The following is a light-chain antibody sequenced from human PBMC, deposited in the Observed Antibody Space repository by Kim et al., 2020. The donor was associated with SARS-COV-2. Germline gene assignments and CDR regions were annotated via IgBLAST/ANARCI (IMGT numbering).Light chain of an antibody. J-gene: IGKJ3*01. V-gene: IGKV1-9*01. Sequence: ASLGDRVPIPCRASQDISDRLAWYQQRPGTAPKLLILAASTLHAGVPSRFSGGGTGTEFSLTIDSLQPEDFATYYCQQVELYPSFGPGTKVDIK. CDR1: QDISDR. CDR2: AAS. CDR3: QQVELYPS.